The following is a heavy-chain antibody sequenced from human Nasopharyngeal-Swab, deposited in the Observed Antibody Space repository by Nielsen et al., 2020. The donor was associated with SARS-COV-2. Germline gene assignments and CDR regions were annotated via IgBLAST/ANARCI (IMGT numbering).Heavy chain of an antibody. D-gene: IGHD4-17*01. CDR1: GFTFSSYG. V-gene: IGHV3-33*01. Sequence: LTCAASGFTFSSYGMHWVRQAPAKGLGWVAVIWYDGSNKYYADSVKGRFTISRDNSKNTLYLQMNSLRAEDTAVYYCARASATVTTEPYYYYYYYMDVWGKGTTVTVSS. J-gene: IGHJ6*03. CDR2: IWYDGSNK. CDR3: ARASATVTTEPYYYYYYYMDV.